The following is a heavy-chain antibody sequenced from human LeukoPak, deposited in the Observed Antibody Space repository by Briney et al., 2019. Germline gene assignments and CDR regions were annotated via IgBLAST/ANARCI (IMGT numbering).Heavy chain of an antibody. Sequence: PSETVSLTCAVYGGSFSHSYWNWVRQPPGKGLEWIGEINHSGISSYKPSLSSRVTMSQDTSKNHFSLKLASVAAADTAVYYCVRGPDHAKVGYWGQGTPVTVSS. D-gene: IGHD1-14*01. CDR3: VRGPDHAKVGY. V-gene: IGHV4-34*01. CDR1: GGSFSHSY. J-gene: IGHJ4*02. CDR2: INHSGIS.